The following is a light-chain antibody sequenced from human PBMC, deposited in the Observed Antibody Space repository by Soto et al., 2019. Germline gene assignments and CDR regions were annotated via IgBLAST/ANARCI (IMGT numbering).Light chain of an antibody. CDR1: QRVSSN. J-gene: IGKJ4*01. CDR2: GAS. Sequence: EIIMTQSPATLSVSPGGRATLSCRASQRVSSNLAWYQQKPGQAPRLLIHGASYRATGIPDRFSGRGSGTEFTLAISRLQSEDFAVYYCQQYNTWPLTFGGGTKVDI. V-gene: IGKV3-15*01. CDR3: QQYNTWPLT.